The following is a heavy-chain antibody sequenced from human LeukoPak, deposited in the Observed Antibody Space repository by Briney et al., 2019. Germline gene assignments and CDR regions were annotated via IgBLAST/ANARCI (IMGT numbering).Heavy chain of an antibody. CDR3: ARSNLWFGHFDY. J-gene: IGHJ4*02. V-gene: IGHV4-4*07. Sequence: SETLSLTCSVSGDSISYFYWSWIRQAAGKGLEWIGRIYSSGSTDYNASLKSRVTMSVDTSKNQLSLKVISVTAADTAVYYCARSNLWFGHFDYWGQGTLVTVSS. D-gene: IGHD3-10*01. CDR1: GDSISYFY. CDR2: IYSSGST.